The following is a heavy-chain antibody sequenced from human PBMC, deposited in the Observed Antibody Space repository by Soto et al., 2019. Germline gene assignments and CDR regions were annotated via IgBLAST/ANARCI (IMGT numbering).Heavy chain of an antibody. CDR3: AKDQGSSWYEIDY. J-gene: IGHJ4*02. D-gene: IGHD6-13*01. V-gene: IGHV3-23*01. Sequence: EVQLLESGGGLVQPGGSLRLSCAASGFTFSNYAVTWVRQAPGKGLEWVSTISGSGGSTYYADSVKGRFTISRDNSMNTLYLQMSSLRAEDTAVYYCAKDQGSSWYEIDYWGQGTLVTVSS. CDR1: GFTFSNYA. CDR2: ISGSGGST.